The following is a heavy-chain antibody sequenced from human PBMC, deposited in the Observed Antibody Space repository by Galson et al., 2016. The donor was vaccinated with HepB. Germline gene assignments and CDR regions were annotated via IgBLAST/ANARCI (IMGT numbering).Heavy chain of an antibody. D-gene: IGHD6-19*01. V-gene: IGHV4-34*01. CDR2: IHHTGST. CDR1: GGSFSGYN. Sequence: SVTLSLTCAVYGGSFSGYNWTWIRRPPGKGLEWIGEIHHTGSTIYSPPLKSRVTMSVDTSKNQLSLSLRSVTAADTAMYYCARARSGPVGGNYYLDVWGQGTTVTISS. J-gene: IGHJ6*03. CDR3: ARARSGPVGGNYYLDV.